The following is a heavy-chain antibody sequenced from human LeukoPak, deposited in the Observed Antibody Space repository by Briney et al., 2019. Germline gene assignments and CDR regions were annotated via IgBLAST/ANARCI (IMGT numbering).Heavy chain of an antibody. CDR1: EFTFSSYE. V-gene: IGHV3-48*03. Sequence: PGGSLRLSCAASEFTFSSYEMNWVRQAPGKGLEWVSYITTSGRTIYYADSVKGRFTISRDNAKNSLYLQMNSLRAEDTAVYYCARGEDYGTNSFDYWGQGTLVTVSS. D-gene: IGHD4-17*01. CDR2: ITTSGRTI. CDR3: ARGEDYGTNSFDY. J-gene: IGHJ4*02.